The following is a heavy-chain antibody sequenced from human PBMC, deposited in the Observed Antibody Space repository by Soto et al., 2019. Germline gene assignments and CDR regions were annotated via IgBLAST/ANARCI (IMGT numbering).Heavy chain of an antibody. V-gene: IGHV4-31*03. CDR2: INYRGTT. CDR3: ARESPEVAPY. Sequence: QVQLQESGPGLVKPSPTLSLTCTVSGGSIIDGQTYLNWIRQHPERGLEWMGYINYRGTTNYSPALKSRILISLDTSKNQFFLSLTSVTASDTAVYYCARESPEVAPYWGQGTLVTVSS. CDR1: GGSIIDGQTY. J-gene: IGHJ4*02. D-gene: IGHD2-15*01.